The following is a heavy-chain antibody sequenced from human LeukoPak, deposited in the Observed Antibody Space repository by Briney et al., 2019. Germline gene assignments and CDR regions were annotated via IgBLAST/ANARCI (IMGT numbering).Heavy chain of an antibody. CDR3: ARVYYDILTGYHNWFDP. V-gene: IGHV4-38-2*01. J-gene: IGHJ5*02. CDR2: IYHSGST. CDR1: GYSISSGYY. Sequence: SETLSLTCAVSGYSISSGYYWGWIRQPPGKGLEWIGSIYHSGSTYYNLSLKSRVTISVDTSKNQFSLKLSSVTAADTAVYYCARVYYDILTGYHNWFDPWGQGTLVTVSS. D-gene: IGHD3-9*01.